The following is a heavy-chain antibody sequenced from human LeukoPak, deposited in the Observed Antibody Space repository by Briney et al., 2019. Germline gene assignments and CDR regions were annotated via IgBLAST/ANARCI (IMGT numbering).Heavy chain of an antibody. D-gene: IGHD3-10*01. CDR1: GFTFDDYA. CDR2: ISWNSSNI. J-gene: IGHJ3*02. V-gene: IGHV3-9*01. Sequence: GRSLRLSCAVSGFTFDDYAMHWVRQAPGPGLELGSGISWNSSNIVYADSVKGRFTISRDNAKNYLYLQMSSLRAEETALYYCAKGGAPAHLWFGPAFDIWGQGTMVTVSS. CDR3: AKGGAPAHLWFGPAFDI.